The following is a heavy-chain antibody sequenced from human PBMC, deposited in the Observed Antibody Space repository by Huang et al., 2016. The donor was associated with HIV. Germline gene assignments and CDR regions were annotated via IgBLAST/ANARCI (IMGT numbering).Heavy chain of an antibody. CDR1: GYIFTKYG. Sequence: QVELVQSGAEVKRPGASVRVSCKAAGYIFTKYGINWVRQAPGQGLEWMGWISADNGNTKYAEKVQGRVTLTRDTSATTAYMELRDVTSADTAVYYCARDHWYPLQNWFDLWGQGTLVTVSS. D-gene: IGHD1-1*01. CDR2: ISADNGNT. V-gene: IGHV1-18*01. CDR3: ARDHWYPLQNWFDL. J-gene: IGHJ5*01.